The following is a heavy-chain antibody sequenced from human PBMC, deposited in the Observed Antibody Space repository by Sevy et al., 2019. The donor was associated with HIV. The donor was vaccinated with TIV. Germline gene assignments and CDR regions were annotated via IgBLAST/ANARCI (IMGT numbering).Heavy chain of an antibody. CDR1: GYTFTGYY. CDR2: INPNSGGT. V-gene: IGHV1-2*02. J-gene: IGHJ3*02. CDR3: ARVYCSSTICYADAFDI. D-gene: IGHD2-2*01. Sequence: ASVKVSCKASGYTFTGYYMHWVRQAPGQGLEWMGWINPNSGGTNYAQKFQGRVTMTRERSISTAYMGLSRLRSDDTAGYYCARVYCSSTICYADAFDIWGQGTMVTVSS.